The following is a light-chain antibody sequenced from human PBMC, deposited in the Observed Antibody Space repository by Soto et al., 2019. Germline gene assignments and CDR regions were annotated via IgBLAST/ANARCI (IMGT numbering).Light chain of an antibody. CDR2: GAS. CDR1: QSVRGN. CDR3: QHYADWPRT. Sequence: EIVMTQSPATLSVSPGERATLSCRASQSVRGNLAWYQQKPGQSPRLLIIGASTRATGVPDRFSGSGSGAEFILTIRGLQSEDFAIYYCQHYADWPRTFGLGAKVEGK. V-gene: IGKV3-15*01. J-gene: IGKJ1*01.